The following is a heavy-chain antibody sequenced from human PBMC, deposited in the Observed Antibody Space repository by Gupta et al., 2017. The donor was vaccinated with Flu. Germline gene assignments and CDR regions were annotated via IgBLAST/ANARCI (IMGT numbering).Heavy chain of an antibody. CDR3: AKGDRGVGVDH. D-gene: IGHD3-10*01. J-gene: IGHJ4*02. V-gene: IGHV3-23*01. Sequence: EVQLLESGGGLVQPGGSVRLYGAASGITFGSYPINWVRQAPGKGLGWVSAIGGSGASTYYADSVKGRFTISRDNAKNTLYLQMNSLRAEDTAVYYCAKGDRGVGVDHWGQGTLVTVSS. CDR2: IGGSGAST. CDR1: GITFGSYP.